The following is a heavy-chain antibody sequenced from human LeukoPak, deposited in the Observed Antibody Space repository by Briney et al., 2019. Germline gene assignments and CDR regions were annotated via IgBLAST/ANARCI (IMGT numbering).Heavy chain of an antibody. Sequence: PGGSLRLSCAASGFTLSSYNMNWVRQAPGKGLEWIGYIYYSGSTYYNPSLKSRVTISVDTSKNQFSLKLSSVTAADTAVYYCARDYGSGSSFFDFWGQGTLVTVSS. CDR1: GFTLSSYN. D-gene: IGHD3-10*01. CDR2: IYYSGST. V-gene: IGHV4-59*06. J-gene: IGHJ4*02. CDR3: ARDYGSGSSFFDF.